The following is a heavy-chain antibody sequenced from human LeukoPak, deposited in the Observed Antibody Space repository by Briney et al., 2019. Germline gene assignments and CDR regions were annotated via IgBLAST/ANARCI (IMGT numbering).Heavy chain of an antibody. D-gene: IGHD5-24*01. V-gene: IGHV3-7*04. J-gene: IGHJ4*02. CDR3: TRVGYIDEGIDY. CDR2: IKQDGSKK. Sequence: GGSLRLSCVASGCPFSSYWMTWVRQAPGKGLEWVANIKQDGSKKSYVDSVKGRFTISRDNAKNSLYLQRNSLRAEDTAIYYCTRVGYIDEGIDYWGQGTLVTVSS. CDR1: GCPFSSYW.